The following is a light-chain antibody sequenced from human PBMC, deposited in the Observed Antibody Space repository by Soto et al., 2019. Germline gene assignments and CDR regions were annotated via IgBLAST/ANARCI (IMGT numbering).Light chain of an antibody. CDR1: QSVGSTY. Sequence: EIVLTQSPGTLSLSPGERATLSCRASQSVGSTYLAWYQQKPGQAPRLLIYGASSRATGIPVRFSGSGSGTDFTLTISRLEPEDFAVYYCQQYGTSPRTFGQGTKVEIK. CDR2: GAS. J-gene: IGKJ1*01. CDR3: QQYGTSPRT. V-gene: IGKV3-20*01.